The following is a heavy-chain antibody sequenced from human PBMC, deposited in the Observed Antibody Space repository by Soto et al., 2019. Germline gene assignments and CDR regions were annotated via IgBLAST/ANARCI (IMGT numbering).Heavy chain of an antibody. Sequence: QLQLQESGPGLVKPSETLSLTCTVSGGSISSSSYYWGWIRQPPGKGLEWIGSIYYSGSTYYNPSLKSRVTISVDTSKNQFSLKLSSVTAADTAVYYCRTYDYYYYGMDVWGQGTTVTVSS. J-gene: IGHJ6*02. CDR1: GGSISSSSYY. D-gene: IGHD3-16*01. CDR2: IYYSGST. CDR3: RTYDYYYYGMDV. V-gene: IGHV4-39*01.